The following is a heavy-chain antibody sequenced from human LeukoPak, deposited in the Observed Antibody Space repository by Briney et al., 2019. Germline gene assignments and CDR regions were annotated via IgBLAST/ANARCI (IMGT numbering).Heavy chain of an antibody. V-gene: IGHV3-23*01. CDR1: GFTFSSYA. Sequence: GGSLRLSCAASGFTFSSYAMSWVRQAPGKGLEWVSAISGSGGSTYYADSVKGRFTISRDNSKNTLYLQMNSLRAEDTAVYYCAKKFGYDFWSGYYDYWGQGPLVTVSS. D-gene: IGHD3-3*01. J-gene: IGHJ4*02. CDR2: ISGSGGST. CDR3: AKKFGYDFWSGYYDY.